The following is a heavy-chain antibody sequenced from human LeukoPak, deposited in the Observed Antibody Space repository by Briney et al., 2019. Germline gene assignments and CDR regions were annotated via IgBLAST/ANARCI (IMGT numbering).Heavy chain of an antibody. CDR3: ARHSSGWWGYFDY. V-gene: IGHV4-59*08. J-gene: IGHJ4*02. CDR2: IYYSGST. D-gene: IGHD6-19*01. Sequence: SETLSLTCTVSGGSISSYYWSWIRQPPGKGLEWIGYIYYSGSTNYNPSLKSRVTISVDTSKNQFSLKLSSVTAADTAVYYCARHSSGWWGYFDYWGQGTLVTVSS. CDR1: GGSISSYY.